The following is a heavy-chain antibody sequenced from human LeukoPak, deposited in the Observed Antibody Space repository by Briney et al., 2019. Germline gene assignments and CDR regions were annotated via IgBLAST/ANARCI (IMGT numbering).Heavy chain of an antibody. CDR1: GGSFSGYS. V-gene: IGHV4-59*01. CDR2: VHYSGST. J-gene: IGHJ4*02. CDR3: ARGKRAGLILVDLFDY. D-gene: IGHD3-22*01. Sequence: PSETLSLTCAVYGGSFSGYSWTWIRQPPGKGLELIGFVHYSGSTHYNTSLKSRVTMSIDTSKSKFSLNLSSVTAADTAVYYCARGKRAGLILVDLFDYWGKGILVTVSS.